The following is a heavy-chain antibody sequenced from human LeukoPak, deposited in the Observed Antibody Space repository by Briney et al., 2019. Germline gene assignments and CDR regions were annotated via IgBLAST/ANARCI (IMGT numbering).Heavy chain of an antibody. CDR2: IYYSVST. V-gene: IGHV4-59*01. J-gene: IGHJ4*02. D-gene: IGHD6-13*01. CDR1: GGSISSYY. CDR3: ARKYNSSWCFDY. Sequence: PSETLSLTCTVSGGSISSYYWSWVRQPPGKGLEWIGYIYYSVSTNYNPSLKSRVTISVDTSKNQFSLKLSSVTAADTAVYYCARKYNSSWCFDYWGQGTLVTVSS.